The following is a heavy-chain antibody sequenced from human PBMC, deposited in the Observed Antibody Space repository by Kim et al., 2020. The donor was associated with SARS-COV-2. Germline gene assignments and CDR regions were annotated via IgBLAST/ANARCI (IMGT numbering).Heavy chain of an antibody. J-gene: IGHJ5*02. V-gene: IGHV1-8*01. CDR2: MNPNSGNT. D-gene: IGHD3-22*01. CDR1: GYTFTSYD. Sequence: ASVKVSCKASGYTFTSYDINWVRQATGQGLEWMGWMNPNSGNTGYAQKFQGRVTMTRNTSISTAYMELSSLRSEDTAVYYCARVGDSSGGESWFDPWGQGTLVTVSS. CDR3: ARVGDSSGGESWFDP.